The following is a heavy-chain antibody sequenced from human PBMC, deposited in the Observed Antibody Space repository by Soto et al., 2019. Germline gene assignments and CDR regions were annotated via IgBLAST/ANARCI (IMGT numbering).Heavy chain of an antibody. V-gene: IGHV3-21*01. Sequence: VQLVESGGGLVMPGGSLRLSCVASGFTFSTYIMNWVRLAPGKGLEWVSSISSSSTYIYYADSVKGRFTISRDNAKNSLYLQMNSLRAEDTALYYCATRSNDFWSGYDWGQGTLVTVSS. J-gene: IGHJ4*02. CDR2: ISSSSTYI. D-gene: IGHD3-3*01. CDR3: ATRSNDFWSGYD. CDR1: GFTFSTYI.